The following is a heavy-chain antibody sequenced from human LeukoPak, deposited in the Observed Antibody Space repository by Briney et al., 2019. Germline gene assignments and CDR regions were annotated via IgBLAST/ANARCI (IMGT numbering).Heavy chain of an antibody. CDR1: GYTFTRYS. CDR2: ISADNSNT. Sequence: ASVKVSCKAYGYTFTRYSLSWVREAPGQGLGWMGGISADNSNTNYAQKLHARLTMTTDTSTSTAYMQLRSLRSHDTAIYYCARDNGIAVAADYWGQGTLVTVPS. J-gene: IGHJ4*02. D-gene: IGHD6-19*01. CDR3: ARDNGIAVAADY. V-gene: IGHV1-18*04.